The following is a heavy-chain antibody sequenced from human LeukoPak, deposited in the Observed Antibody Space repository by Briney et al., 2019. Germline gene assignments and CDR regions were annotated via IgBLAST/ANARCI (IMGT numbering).Heavy chain of an antibody. Sequence: ASVKVFCKASGYTFTNFGIGWVRQAPGQGLEWMGWIGPYTGKTNYAQKFQGRVTVTTDTSTTTAYMELRSLRSDDTAVYYCASCHCTNGVCYGECEYFQEWGQGTLVTVSS. CDR1: GYTFTNFG. CDR2: IGPYTGKT. D-gene: IGHD2-8*01. J-gene: IGHJ1*01. V-gene: IGHV1-18*01. CDR3: ASCHCTNGVCYGECEYFQE.